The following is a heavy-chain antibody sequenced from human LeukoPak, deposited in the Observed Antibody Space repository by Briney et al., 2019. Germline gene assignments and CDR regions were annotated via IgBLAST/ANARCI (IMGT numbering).Heavy chain of an antibody. Sequence: PGGSLRLSCASSGFSFSTYWMSWVRQAPGKGLEWVAVISYDGSNKYYADSVKGRFTISRDNSKNTLYLQMNSLRAEDTAVYYCAKGATYSSSWYLSEPDPGQVYWGQGTLVTVSS. CDR3: AKGATYSSSWYLSEPDPGQVY. CDR2: ISYDGSNK. J-gene: IGHJ4*02. V-gene: IGHV3-30*18. D-gene: IGHD6-13*01. CDR1: GFSFSTYW.